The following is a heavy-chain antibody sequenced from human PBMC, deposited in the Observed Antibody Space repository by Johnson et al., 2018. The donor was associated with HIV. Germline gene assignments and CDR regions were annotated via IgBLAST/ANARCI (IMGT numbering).Heavy chain of an antibody. CDR1: GFTFSSYG. D-gene: IGHD6-13*01. CDR2: IRYDGSNK. J-gene: IGHJ3*02. Sequence: VQLMESGGGVVQPGGSLRLSCAASGFTFSSYGMHWVRQAPGKGLEWVAFIRYDGSNKYYADSVKGRFTISRDNSKTTLYLQMNSLRAEDTAVYYCAKDGSSSWYNGAFDIWGQGTMVTVSS. V-gene: IGHV3-30*02. CDR3: AKDGSSSWYNGAFDI.